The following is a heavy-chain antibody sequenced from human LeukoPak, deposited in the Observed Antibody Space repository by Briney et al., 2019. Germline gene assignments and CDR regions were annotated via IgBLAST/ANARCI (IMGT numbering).Heavy chain of an antibody. CDR1: GFPFSSYG. CDR2: IWPDGSLK. CDR3: AKVHIGIVGATPHDAFDI. D-gene: IGHD1-26*01. Sequence: PGGSLRLSCTASGFPFSSYGMHWVRQAPGKGLVWVTVIWPDGSLKYYADPVKGRFTVSRDNSKNTLYLQMNSLRAEDTAVYYCAKVHIGIVGATPHDAFDIWGQGTMVTVSS. J-gene: IGHJ3*02. V-gene: IGHV3-30*02.